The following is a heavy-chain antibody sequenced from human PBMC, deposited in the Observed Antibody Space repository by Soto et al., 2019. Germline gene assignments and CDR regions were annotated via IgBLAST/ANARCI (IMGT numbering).Heavy chain of an antibody. J-gene: IGHJ5*02. CDR1: GGSISSYY. CDR2: IYYSGST. CDR3: ARQVRRYCSSTSCYGNWFDP. Sequence: SETLSLTCTVSGGSISSYYWSWIRQPPGKGLEWIGYIYYSGSTNYNPSLKSRVTISVDTSKNQFSLKLSSVTAADTAVYYCARQVRRYCSSTSCYGNWFDPWGQGTLVTVSS. D-gene: IGHD2-2*01. V-gene: IGHV4-59*08.